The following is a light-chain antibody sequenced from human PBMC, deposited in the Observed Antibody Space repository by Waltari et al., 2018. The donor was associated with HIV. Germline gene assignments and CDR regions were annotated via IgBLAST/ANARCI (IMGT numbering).Light chain of an antibody. CDR3: QQYDTPPFT. CDR1: QSVNNRY. Sequence: EIVLTQSPGTLSLSPGERATLSSRASQSVNNRYIAWYQQKPGQTPRLLMYGASSRATGIPDRFSGSGSGTDFTLTISRLEPEDFAVYYCQQYDTPPFTFGPGTKVDIK. CDR2: GAS. V-gene: IGKV3-20*01. J-gene: IGKJ3*01.